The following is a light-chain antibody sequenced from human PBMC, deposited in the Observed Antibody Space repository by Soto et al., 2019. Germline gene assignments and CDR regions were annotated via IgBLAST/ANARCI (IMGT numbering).Light chain of an antibody. J-gene: IGKJ5*01. CDR3: QQYNSYPIT. V-gene: IGKV1-5*01. Sequence: DIQMTQSPATLSASVGDRVTITCRASQTITRWLTRYQQKPGKAPRLLIYEASTLQSGVPSRFSGSGSGTEFALTISGLQPDDFASYYCQQYNSYPITFGQGTRLEIK. CDR1: QTITRW. CDR2: EAS.